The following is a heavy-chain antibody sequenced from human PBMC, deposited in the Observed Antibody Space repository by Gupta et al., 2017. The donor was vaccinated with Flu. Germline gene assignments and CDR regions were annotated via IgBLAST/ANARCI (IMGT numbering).Heavy chain of an antibody. D-gene: IGHD2-21*01. J-gene: IGHJ4*02. Sequence: DVQLVASGGGLVQTGGSLRHSCAAAGFTFSSYNMAWVRQAPGKGLEWVSYISTSGNTSYYADSVKGRFTSSRDKYKNSLYLQMNSLRDEDTAVYYCTRCYSVSGYTDWGQGTLVTVSS. CDR1: GFTFSSYN. CDR2: ISTSGNTS. V-gene: IGHV3-48*02. CDR3: TRCYSVSGYTD.